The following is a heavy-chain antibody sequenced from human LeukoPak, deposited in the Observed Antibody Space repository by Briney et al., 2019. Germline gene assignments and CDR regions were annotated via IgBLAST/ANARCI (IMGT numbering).Heavy chain of an antibody. J-gene: IGHJ5*02. CDR3: ARPLDYGDYL. CDR2: INPNSGGT. CDR1: GYTFTGYY. Sequence: ASVKVSCKASGYTFTGYYMRWVRQAPGQGFEWMGWINPNSGGTNYAQKFQGRVTMTRDTSISTAYMELSRLRSDDTAVYYCARPLDYGDYLWGQGTLVTVSS. D-gene: IGHD4-17*01. V-gene: IGHV1-2*02.